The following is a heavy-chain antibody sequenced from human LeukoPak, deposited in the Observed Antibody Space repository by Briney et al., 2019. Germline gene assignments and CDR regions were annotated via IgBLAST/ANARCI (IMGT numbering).Heavy chain of an antibody. CDR2: ITASSTYI. D-gene: IGHD3-22*01. Sequence: PGGSLRLSCAAAGCSFSRSSMGWVRLAPGKVLEWVSSITASSTYIYYADSVKGRFTISRDNVEKSVYLQMNSLRAEDTAVYYCAREYYYDENAGNYWGQGTLVTVSS. J-gene: IGHJ4*02. CDR3: AREYYYDENAGNY. CDR1: GCSFSRSS. V-gene: IGHV3-21*01.